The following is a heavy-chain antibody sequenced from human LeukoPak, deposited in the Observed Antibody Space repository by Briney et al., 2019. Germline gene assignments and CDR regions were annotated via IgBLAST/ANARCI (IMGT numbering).Heavy chain of an antibody. CDR3: ARGTVLHYYYDSSGYYYGAFDI. J-gene: IGHJ3*02. CDR1: GGSFSGYY. Sequence: SETLSLTCAVYGGSFSGYYWSWLRQPPGKGLEWIGEINHSGSTNYNPSLKSRVTISVDTSKNQFSLKLSSVTAADTAVYYCARGTVLHYYYDSSGYYYGAFDIWGQGTMVTVSS. D-gene: IGHD3-22*01. V-gene: IGHV4-34*01. CDR2: INHSGST.